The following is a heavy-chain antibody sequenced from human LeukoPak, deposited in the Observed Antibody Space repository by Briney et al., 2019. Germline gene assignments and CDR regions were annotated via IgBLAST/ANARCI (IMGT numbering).Heavy chain of an antibody. V-gene: IGHV4-31*03. D-gene: IGHD4-11*01. Sequence: SETLSLTSPVSGDSMTRGGYYWSWARQHPGKGLEWSGLIFHSETTFYNPSLECRSPISVHPSQTQFSLELPSVTAPHLTVLHCARAVDYRNYFDYWGQGTLVTVSS. J-gene: IGHJ4*02. CDR3: ARAVDYRNYFDY. CDR1: GDSMTRGGYY. CDR2: IFHSETT.